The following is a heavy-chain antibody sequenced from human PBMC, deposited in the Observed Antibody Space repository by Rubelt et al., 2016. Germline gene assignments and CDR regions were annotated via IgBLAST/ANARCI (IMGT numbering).Heavy chain of an antibody. CDR3: ARVPSGYSHAFDI. CDR2: IYYSGST. J-gene: IGHJ3*02. Sequence: EWIGYIYYSGSTNYNPSLKSRVTISVDTSKNQFSLKLSSVTAADTAVYYCARVPSGYSHAFDIWGQGTMVTVSS. V-gene: IGHV4-59*12. D-gene: IGHD5-12*01.